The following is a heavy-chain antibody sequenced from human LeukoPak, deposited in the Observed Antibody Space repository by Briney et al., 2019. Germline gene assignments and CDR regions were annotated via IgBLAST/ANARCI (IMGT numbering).Heavy chain of an antibody. V-gene: IGHV1-46*01. CDR2: INPSGGNT. CDR3: VREEVGGYFDY. J-gene: IGHJ4*02. CDR1: GYTFTSYY. Sequence: GASVKVSFKASGYTFTSYYMHWVRQAPGQGLEWMGIINPSGGNTNYAQKFQGRVTMTRDTSTSTVYMELSSLRSDDTAVYYCVREEVGGYFDYWGQGTQVTVSS. D-gene: IGHD3-10*01.